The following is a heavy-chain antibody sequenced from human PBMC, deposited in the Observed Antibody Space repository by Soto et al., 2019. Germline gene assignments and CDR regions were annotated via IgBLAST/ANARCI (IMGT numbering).Heavy chain of an antibody. J-gene: IGHJ1*01. CDR2: INPDGGTA. V-gene: IGHV1-46*03. CDR3: VRDDQLPRPAQFFQN. Sequence: QVQLLQSGAEVKKAGASVKVSCKASGYTFTSYYIHWLRQAPGQGLEWLGIINPDGGTANYAQKFQGRVTMTRDTSTNTVYMELRNLRSEDAAVYHCVRDDQLPRPAQFFQNWGQGTRVSVSS. D-gene: IGHD1-1*01. CDR1: GYTFTSYY.